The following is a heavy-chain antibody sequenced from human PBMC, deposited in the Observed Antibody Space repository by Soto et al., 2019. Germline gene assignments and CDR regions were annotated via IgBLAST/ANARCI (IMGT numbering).Heavy chain of an antibody. Sequence: TLSLTCSVSGGSVSSSRSYWGWIRQSPGRGLEWIGSIFYSGNTYYNPSLKSRVNVSVETSKNQFSLRLAAVTAADTAVYYCARSSPPRLHPRLGSWGQGTLVTVSS. V-gene: IGHV4-39*01. CDR3: ARSSPPRLHPRLGS. D-gene: IGHD6-6*01. J-gene: IGHJ4*02. CDR1: GGSVSSSRSY. CDR2: IFYSGNT.